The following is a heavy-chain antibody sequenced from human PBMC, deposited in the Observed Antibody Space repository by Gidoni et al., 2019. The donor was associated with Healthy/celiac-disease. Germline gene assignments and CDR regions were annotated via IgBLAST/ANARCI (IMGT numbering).Heavy chain of an antibody. CDR3: ARVNVDTAMVFDY. J-gene: IGHJ4*02. CDR2: IYYSGST. V-gene: IGHV4-59*01. CDR1: GGSISSYY. D-gene: IGHD5-18*01. Sequence: QVKWQESGQGLVKPSETLSLTCPVPGGSISSYYWSWIRQPPGKGLEWIGYIYYSGSTNYNPSLKSRVTISVDTSKNQFSLKLSSVTAADTAVYYCARVNVDTAMVFDYWGQGTLVTVSS.